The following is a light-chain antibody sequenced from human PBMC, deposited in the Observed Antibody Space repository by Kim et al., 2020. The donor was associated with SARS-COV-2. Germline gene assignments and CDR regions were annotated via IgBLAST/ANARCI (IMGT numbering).Light chain of an antibody. J-gene: IGKJ3*01. CDR2: AAS. V-gene: IGKV1-39*01. CDR3: QQSYITPFT. Sequence: ASVGDRVTINCRTTQSISSHLNWYQQKPGRAPKLLISAASTLQGGVPSRFSGSGSETDFTLTISSLQPEDCATYFCQQSYITPFTFGPGTKVDIK. CDR1: QSISSH.